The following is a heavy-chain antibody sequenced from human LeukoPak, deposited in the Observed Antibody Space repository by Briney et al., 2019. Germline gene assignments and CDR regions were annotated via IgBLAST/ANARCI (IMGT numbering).Heavy chain of an antibody. J-gene: IGHJ4*02. CDR2: ISSSSSYI. Sequence: SGGSLRLSCAASGFTFSSYSMNWVRQAPGKGLEWVSSISSSSSYIYYADSVKGRFTISRDNAKNSLYLQMNSLRAEDTAVYYCARDGTPDHNYFDYWGQGTLVTVSS. CDR3: ARDGTPDHNYFDY. D-gene: IGHD1-26*01. CDR1: GFTFSSYS. V-gene: IGHV3-21*01.